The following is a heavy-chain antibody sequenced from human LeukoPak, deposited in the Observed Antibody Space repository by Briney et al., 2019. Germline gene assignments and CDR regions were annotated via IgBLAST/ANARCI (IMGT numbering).Heavy chain of an antibody. D-gene: IGHD3-22*01. Sequence: ASVKVSCKASGYTFTSYDINWVRQATGQGLEWMGWMNPNSGNTGYAQKFQGRVTMTRNTSISTAYMELSSVRSEDTAVYYCARDPSYYYDSSGSSGYWGQGTLVTVSS. CDR3: ARDPSYYYDSSGSSGY. J-gene: IGHJ4*02. CDR2: MNPNSGNT. V-gene: IGHV1-8*01. CDR1: GYTFTSYD.